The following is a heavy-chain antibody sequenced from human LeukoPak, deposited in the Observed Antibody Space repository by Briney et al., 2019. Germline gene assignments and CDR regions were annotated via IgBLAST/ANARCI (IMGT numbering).Heavy chain of an antibody. CDR2: IYYSGST. CDR1: GGSISSGGYY. CDR3: ARVLYDYYFDY. V-gene: IGHV4-31*03. Sequence: SQTLSLTCTVSGGSISSGGYYWSWIRQHPGKGLEWIGYIYYSGSTYYNPSLKSRVTISVDTSKNQFSLELSSVTAADTALYYCARVLYDYYFDYWGQGTLVTVSS. J-gene: IGHJ4*02. D-gene: IGHD2/OR15-2a*01.